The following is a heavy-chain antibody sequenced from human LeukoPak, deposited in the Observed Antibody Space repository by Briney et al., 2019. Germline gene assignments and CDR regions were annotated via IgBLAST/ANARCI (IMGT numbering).Heavy chain of an antibody. CDR3: ARELRYSWSAGDFEY. CDR2: IIPILDIT. D-gene: IGHD5-12*01. V-gene: IGHV1-69*04. Sequence: SVKVSCKASGGTFSSYSISWVRQAPGQGLEWMGRIIPILDITDYAQKFQGRVTISADKSTNTADMELSSLRAEDTAVYYCARELRYSWSAGDFEYWGQGTLVTVSS. J-gene: IGHJ4*02. CDR1: GGTFSSYS.